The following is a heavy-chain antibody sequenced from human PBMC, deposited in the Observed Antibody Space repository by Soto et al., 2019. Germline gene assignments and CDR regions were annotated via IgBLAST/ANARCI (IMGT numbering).Heavy chain of an antibody. CDR2: ISGSGGST. CDR1: GGSISSND. Sequence: PSETLSLTCIVSGGSISSNDFYWSWVRQAPGKGLEWVSAISGSGGSTYYADSVKGRFTISRDNSKNTLYLQMNSLRAEDTAVYYCAKPYNWNDGGEAFDPWGQGTLVTVSS. D-gene: IGHD1-1*01. J-gene: IGHJ5*02. CDR3: AKPYNWNDGGEAFDP. V-gene: IGHV3-23*01.